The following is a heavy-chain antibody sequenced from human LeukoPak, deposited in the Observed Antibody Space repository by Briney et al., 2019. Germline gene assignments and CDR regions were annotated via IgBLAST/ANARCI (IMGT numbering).Heavy chain of an antibody. Sequence: LETLSLTCTVSGGSISSYYWSWIRQPPRKGLEWIGYIYYSGSTNYNPSLKSRVTISVDTSKDQISLKLSPVTAADTAVYYRASWELRHLDAFDIWGQGTMVTVSS. CDR2: IYYSGST. D-gene: IGHD1-26*01. J-gene: IGHJ3*02. CDR3: ASWELRHLDAFDI. CDR1: GGSISSYY. V-gene: IGHV4-59*08.